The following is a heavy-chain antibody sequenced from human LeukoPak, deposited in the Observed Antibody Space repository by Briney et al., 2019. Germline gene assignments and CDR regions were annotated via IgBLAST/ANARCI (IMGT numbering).Heavy chain of an antibody. Sequence: GGSLRLSCAASGFTFSSHAMSWVRQAPGKGLEWVSAISGSGGGTYYADSVKGRFTISRDNSKNTLYLQMNSLRAEDTAVYYCASRPTPEDFVIVPAADYWGQGTLVTVSS. CDR2: ISGSGGGT. CDR1: GFTFSSHA. D-gene: IGHD2-2*01. V-gene: IGHV3-23*01. CDR3: ASRPTPEDFVIVPAADY. J-gene: IGHJ4*02.